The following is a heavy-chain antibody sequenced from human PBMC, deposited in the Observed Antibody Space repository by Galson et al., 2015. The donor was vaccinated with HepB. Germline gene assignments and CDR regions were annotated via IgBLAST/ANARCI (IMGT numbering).Heavy chain of an antibody. Sequence: SLRLSCAASGFTFSGSAMHWVRQASGKGLEWVGRIRSKANSYATAYAASVKGRFTISRDDSKNTAYLQMNSLKTEDTAVYYCTRSGVRGVPGYYYYGMDVWGQGTTVTVSS. CDR2: IRSKANSYAT. D-gene: IGHD3-10*01. CDR1: GFTFSGSA. J-gene: IGHJ6*02. CDR3: TRSGVRGVPGYYYYGMDV. V-gene: IGHV3-73*01.